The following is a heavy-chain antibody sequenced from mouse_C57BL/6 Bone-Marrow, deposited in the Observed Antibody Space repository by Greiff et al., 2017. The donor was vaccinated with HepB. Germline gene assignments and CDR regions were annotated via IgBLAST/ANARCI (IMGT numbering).Heavy chain of an antibody. CDR3: ARNYYGSSLFAD. D-gene: IGHD1-1*01. Sequence: EVQLQESGPELVKPGASVKISCKASGYSFTDYNMNWVKQSNGKSLEWIGVINTNYGTTSYNQKFKGKATLTVDQSSSTTYMQLNSLTSEDSSIYYCARNYYGSSLFADWCQGTLVTVSA. CDR2: INTNYGTT. J-gene: IGHJ3*01. CDR1: GYSFTDYN. V-gene: IGHV1-39*01.